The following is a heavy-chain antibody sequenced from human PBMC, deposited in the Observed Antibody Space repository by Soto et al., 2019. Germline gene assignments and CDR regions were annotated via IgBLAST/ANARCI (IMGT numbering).Heavy chain of an antibody. CDR2: IYYSGST. CDR1: GGSISSYY. J-gene: IGHJ4*02. D-gene: IGHD4-17*01. Sequence: SETLSLTCTVSGGSISSYYWSWIRQPPGKGLEWIGYIYYSGSTNYNPSLKSRVTISVDTSKNQFSLKLSSVTAADTAVYYCARDNGDFDSWGQGTLVTVSS. CDR3: ARDNGDFDS. V-gene: IGHV4-59*01.